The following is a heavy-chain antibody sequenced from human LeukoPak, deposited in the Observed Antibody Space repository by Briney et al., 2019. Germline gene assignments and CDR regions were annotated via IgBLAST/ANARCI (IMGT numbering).Heavy chain of an antibody. CDR3: AVTDDSIAARMVPFDY. V-gene: IGHV1-18*01. CDR1: GYTFTSYG. Sequence: GASVKVSCKASGYTFTSYGISWVRQAPGQGLEWMGWISAYNGNTNYAQKLQGRVTMTTDTSTSTAYMELRSLRSDDTAVYYCAVTDDSIAARMVPFDYWGQGTLVTVSS. CDR2: ISAYNGNT. D-gene: IGHD6-6*01. J-gene: IGHJ4*02.